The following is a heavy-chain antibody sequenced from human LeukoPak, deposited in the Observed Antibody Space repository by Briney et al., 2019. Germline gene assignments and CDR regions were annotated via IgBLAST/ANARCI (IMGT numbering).Heavy chain of an antibody. Sequence: SVKVSCKASGGTFSSYAISWVRQAPGQGLEWMGGIIPVFGTANYAQKFQGRVTITADESTSTAYMELSSLRSEDTAVYYCARGNQVEYYYDSSAPFDYWGQGTLVTVSS. V-gene: IGHV1-69*13. CDR1: GGTFSSYA. CDR3: ARGNQVEYYYDSSAPFDY. CDR2: IIPVFGTA. J-gene: IGHJ4*02. D-gene: IGHD3-22*01.